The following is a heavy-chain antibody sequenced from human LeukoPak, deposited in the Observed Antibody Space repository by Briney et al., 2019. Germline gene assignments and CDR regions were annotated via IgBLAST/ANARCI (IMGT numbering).Heavy chain of an antibody. J-gene: IGHJ5*02. CDR2: IYHSGST. Sequence: SETLSLTCAVYGGSFSGYYWGWIRQPPGKGLEWIGSIYHSGSTYYNPSLKSRVTISVDTSKNQFSLKLSSVTAADTAVYYCASRLNYDSSGPGWFDPWGQGTLVTVSS. CDR1: GGSFSGYY. CDR3: ASRLNYDSSGPGWFDP. D-gene: IGHD3-22*01. V-gene: IGHV4-38-2*01.